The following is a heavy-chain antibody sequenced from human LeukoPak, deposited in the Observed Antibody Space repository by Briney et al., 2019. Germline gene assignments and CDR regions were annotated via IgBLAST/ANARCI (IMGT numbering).Heavy chain of an antibody. CDR3: ARTRLTGYYY. V-gene: IGHV4-59*01. CDR2: IYYSGST. CDR1: GGSISSYY. D-gene: IGHD3-9*01. Sequence: SETLSLTCTVSGGSISSYYWSWIRQPPGKGLEWIGYIYYSGSTNYNPSLKSRVTISVDTSKNQFSLKLSSVTAADTAVYYCARTRLTGYYYWGQGTLVTVSS. J-gene: IGHJ4*02.